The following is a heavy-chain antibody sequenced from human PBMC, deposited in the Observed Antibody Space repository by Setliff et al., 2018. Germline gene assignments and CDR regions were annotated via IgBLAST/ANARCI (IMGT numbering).Heavy chain of an antibody. CDR1: GYTFTYFG. D-gene: IGHD3-9*01. CDR3: AKEPAISLTEAIRRSYYDYALDV. CDR2: ISAYTGNT. V-gene: IGHV1-18*01. Sequence: ASVKVSCKASGYTFTYFGVSWLRLAPGQGLEWMGWISAYTGNTNYAQKLQGRVTMTTDASTNTAYMELRNLRSDDAAIYYCAKEPAISLTEAIRRSYYDYALDVWGQGTTVTVSS. J-gene: IGHJ6*02.